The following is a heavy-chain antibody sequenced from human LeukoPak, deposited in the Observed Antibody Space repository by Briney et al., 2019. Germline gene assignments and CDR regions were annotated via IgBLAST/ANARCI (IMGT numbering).Heavy chain of an antibody. V-gene: IGHV3-33*01. J-gene: IGHJ4*02. CDR1: GFTFSSYG. Sequence: GGSLRLSCAASGFTFSSYGMHWVRQAPGKGLEWVAVIRYDGSNKYYADSVKGRFTISRDNSKNTLYLQMNSLRAEDTAVYYCARGTSGYYYERSLDYWGQGTLVTVSS. CDR3: ARGTSGYYYERSLDY. D-gene: IGHD3-22*01. CDR2: IRYDGSNK.